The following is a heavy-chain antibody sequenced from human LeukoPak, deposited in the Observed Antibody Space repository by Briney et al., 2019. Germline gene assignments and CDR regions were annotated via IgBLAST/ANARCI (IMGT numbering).Heavy chain of an antibody. Sequence: SVKVSCKASGGTFSSYAISWVRQAPGQGLEWMGGIIPIFGTANYAQKFQGRVTITADESTSTAYMELSSLRSEDTAVYYCARVGPITIFGVVINNWFDPWGQGTLVTVSS. CDR3: ARVGPITIFGVVINNWFDP. V-gene: IGHV1-69*13. J-gene: IGHJ5*02. D-gene: IGHD3-3*01. CDR2: IIPIFGTA. CDR1: GGTFSSYA.